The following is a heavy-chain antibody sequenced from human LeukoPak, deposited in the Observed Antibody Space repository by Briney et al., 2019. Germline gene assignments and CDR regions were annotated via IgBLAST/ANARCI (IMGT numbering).Heavy chain of an antibody. CDR3: AKQLGSTSEGY. V-gene: IGHV3-23*01. CDR2: ISGNGGST. CDR1: GFTFSRYA. J-gene: IGHJ4*02. Sequence: GRSLRLSCAASGFTFSRYAMSGVRQAPGKGLEWVSAISGNGGSTYYADSVKGRFTISRDNSKNTLYLQMNSLRAEDTAVYYCAKQLGSTSEGYWGQGTLVTVSS. D-gene: IGHD6-19*01.